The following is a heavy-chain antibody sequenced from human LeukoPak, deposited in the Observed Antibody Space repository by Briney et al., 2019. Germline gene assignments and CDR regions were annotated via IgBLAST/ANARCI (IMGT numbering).Heavy chain of an antibody. Sequence: SETLSLTCTVYGGSFSSYYWSWIRQPPGKGLEWIGEIDHSGSTNYNPSLKSRVTISVDTSKDQISLKLSSVTAADTAVYYCARGRGGSTSYYYFDYWGQGTLVTVSS. V-gene: IGHV4-34*01. J-gene: IGHJ4*02. D-gene: IGHD2-2*01. CDR2: IDHSGST. CDR1: GGSFSSYY. CDR3: ARGRGGSTSYYYFDY.